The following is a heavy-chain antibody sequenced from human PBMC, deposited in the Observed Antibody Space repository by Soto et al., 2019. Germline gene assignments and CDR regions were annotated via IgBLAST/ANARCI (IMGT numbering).Heavy chain of an antibody. CDR2: IYYSGST. V-gene: IGHV4-59*01. CDR1: GGSISSYY. Sequence: SETLSLTCTVSGGSISSYYWSWIRQPPGKGLEWIGYIYYSGSTNYNPSLKSRVTISVDTSKNQFSLKLSSVTAADTAVYYCARVAAAGTYDYWGQGTLVTVSS. CDR3: ARVAAAGTYDY. J-gene: IGHJ4*02. D-gene: IGHD6-13*01.